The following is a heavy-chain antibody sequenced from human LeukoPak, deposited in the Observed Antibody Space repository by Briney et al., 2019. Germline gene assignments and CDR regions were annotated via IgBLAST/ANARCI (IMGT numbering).Heavy chain of an antibody. V-gene: IGHV3-30*18. CDR3: AKGSGGYLAYFDY. CDR1: GFTFSSYG. J-gene: IGHJ4*02. D-gene: IGHD5-18*01. Sequence: GGSLRLSCAASGFTFSSYGMHWVRQAPGKGLEWVAVISYDGSNKYYADSVKGRFTISRDNSKNTLYLQMNSLRAEDTAVYYCAKGSGGYLAYFDYWGQGTLVTVPS. CDR2: ISYDGSNK.